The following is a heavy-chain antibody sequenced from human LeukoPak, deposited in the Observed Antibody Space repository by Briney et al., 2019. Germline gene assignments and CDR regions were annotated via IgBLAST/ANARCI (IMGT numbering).Heavy chain of an antibody. D-gene: IGHD1-26*01. V-gene: IGHV3-23*01. J-gene: IGHJ4*02. CDR1: GFTFSSYA. Sequence: GGSLRLSCAASGFTFSSYAMSWVRQAPGKGLEWVSAISGSGGSTYYADSVKGRFTISRDNSKNTLYLQMNSLRAEDTAVYYCARAVGAVGAFFDYWGQGTLVTVSS. CDR2: ISGSGGST. CDR3: ARAVGAVGAFFDY.